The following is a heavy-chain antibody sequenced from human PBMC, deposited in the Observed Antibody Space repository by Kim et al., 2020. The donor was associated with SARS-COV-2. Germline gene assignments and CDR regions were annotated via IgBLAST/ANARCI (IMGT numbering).Heavy chain of an antibody. CDR1: GGSFSGYY. D-gene: IGHD3-22*01. CDR3: ATSYDSSGYTGD. CDR2: INHSGST. Sequence: SETLSLTCAVYGGSFSGYYWSWIRQPPGKGLEWIGEINHSGSTNYNPSLKSRGTISVDTSKNQFSLKLSSVTAADAAVYYCATSYDSSGYTGDWGQGTMVTVSS. J-gene: IGHJ4*02. V-gene: IGHV4-34*01.